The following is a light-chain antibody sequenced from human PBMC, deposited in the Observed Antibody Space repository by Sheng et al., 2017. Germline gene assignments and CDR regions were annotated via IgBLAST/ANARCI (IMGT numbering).Light chain of an antibody. J-gene: IGLJ3*02. V-gene: IGLV2-23*01. CDR3: CSYGGPRRV. CDR2: EGR. CDR1: NSDIGSFNL. Sequence: QSALTQPASVSESPGQSITISCTGTNSDIGSFNLVSWYQQHPGKAPKLLIYEGRKRPSGISTRFSGSKSGITASLTISGLQAEDEADYYCCSYGGPRRVFGGGTKLTVL.